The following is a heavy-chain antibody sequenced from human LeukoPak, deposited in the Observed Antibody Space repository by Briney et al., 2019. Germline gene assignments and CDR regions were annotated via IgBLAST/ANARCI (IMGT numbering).Heavy chain of an antibody. Sequence: VASVTLSFTSSGYTFTTYGISWVRQAPGQGLEWRGWISTYSGDTKFAQMLQGRVTITTDTSTRTAYMELRSLRSDDTAMYYCATDTTGGSYCDHWGQGTLVTVSS. CDR1: GYTFTTYG. D-gene: IGHD1-26*01. J-gene: IGHJ4*02. CDR2: ISTYSGDT. V-gene: IGHV1-18*01. CDR3: ATDTTGGSYCDH.